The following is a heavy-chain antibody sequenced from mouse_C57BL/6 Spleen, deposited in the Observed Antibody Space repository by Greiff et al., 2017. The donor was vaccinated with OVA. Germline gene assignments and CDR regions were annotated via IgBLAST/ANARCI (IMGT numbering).Heavy chain of an antibody. Sequence: QVQLQQPGAELVRLGSSVKLSCKASGYTFTSYWMHWVKQRPIQGLEWIGNIDPSDSETHYNQKFKDKATLTVDKSSSTAYMQLSSLTSEDSAVYYCAREGGSSWYFDVWGTGTTVTVSS. V-gene: IGHV1-52*01. J-gene: IGHJ1*03. CDR2: IDPSDSET. CDR3: AREGGSSWYFDV. D-gene: IGHD1-1*01. CDR1: GYTFTSYW.